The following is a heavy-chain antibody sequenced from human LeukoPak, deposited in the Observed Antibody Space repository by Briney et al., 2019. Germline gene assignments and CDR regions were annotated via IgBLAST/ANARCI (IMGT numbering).Heavy chain of an antibody. CDR3: ASSRSSTSFDY. V-gene: IGHV4-31*03. J-gene: IGHJ4*02. D-gene: IGHD2-2*01. CDR2: IYYSGST. CDR1: GGSISSGGNY. Sequence: PSETLSLTCTVSGGSISSGGNYWGWIRQHPGKGLEWIGYIYYSGSTYYNPSLKSRVTISVYTSKNQFSLKLSSVTAADTAVYYCASSRSSTSFDYWGQGTLVTVSS.